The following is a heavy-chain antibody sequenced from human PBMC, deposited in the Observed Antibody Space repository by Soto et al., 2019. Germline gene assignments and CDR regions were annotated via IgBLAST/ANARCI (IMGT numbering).Heavy chain of an antibody. V-gene: IGHV3-9*01. Sequence: GGSLRLSCAASGFTFDDYAMHWVRQAPGKGLEWVSGISWNSGSIGYADSVKGRFTISRDNAKNSLYLQMNSLRAEDTDLYYCAKDKGIAAAGDAFDIWGQGTMVTVSS. D-gene: IGHD6-13*01. CDR2: ISWNSGSI. J-gene: IGHJ3*02. CDR3: AKDKGIAAAGDAFDI. CDR1: GFTFDDYA.